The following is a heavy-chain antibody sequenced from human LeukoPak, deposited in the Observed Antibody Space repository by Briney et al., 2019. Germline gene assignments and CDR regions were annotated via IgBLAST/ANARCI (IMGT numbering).Heavy chain of an antibody. CDR3: ALRPKSGANWFDP. V-gene: IGHV2-5*02. D-gene: IGHD1-26*01. Sequence: ESGPTLVKPTQTLTLTCSFSGFSLTTRGVGVAWIRQPPAKALEWLALIYWDDDKAYSPSLKHRLTITKDTSKNQVVLKMTNMDPVDTATYFCALRPKSGANWFDPWGQGTLVTVSS. J-gene: IGHJ5*02. CDR2: IYWDDDK. CDR1: GFSLTTRGVG.